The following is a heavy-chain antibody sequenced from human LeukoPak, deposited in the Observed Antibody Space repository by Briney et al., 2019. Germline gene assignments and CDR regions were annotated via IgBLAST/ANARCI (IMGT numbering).Heavy chain of an antibody. CDR1: GYTFTGHY. J-gene: IGHJ4*02. CDR3: ARDLGWSSSH. Sequence: ASVKVSCKASGYTFTGHYMNWVRLSPGQGLEWMGWINPTGGTTYAQKFQDRVTMTRDTSINTAYMELSGLRSDDTAVYYCARDLGWSSSHWGQGTLVTVSS. V-gene: IGHV1-2*02. CDR2: INPTGGT. D-gene: IGHD6-6*01.